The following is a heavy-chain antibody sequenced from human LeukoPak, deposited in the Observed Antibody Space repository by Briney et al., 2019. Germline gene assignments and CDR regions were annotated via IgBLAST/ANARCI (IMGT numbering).Heavy chain of an antibody. J-gene: IGHJ4*02. CDR2: ISAYNGNT. Sequence: ASVKVSCKASGYTFTSYGISWVRQAPGQGLEWMGWISAYNGNTNYAQRLQGRVTMTTDTSTSTAYMELRSLRSDDTAVYYCARDPEYYYDSSGPGGGFDYWGQGTLVTVSS. CDR3: ARDPEYYYDSSGPGGGFDY. CDR1: GYTFTSYG. V-gene: IGHV1-18*01. D-gene: IGHD3-22*01.